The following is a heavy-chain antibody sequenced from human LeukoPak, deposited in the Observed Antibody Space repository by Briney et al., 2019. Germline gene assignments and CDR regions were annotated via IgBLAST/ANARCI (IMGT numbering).Heavy chain of an antibody. D-gene: IGHD1-26*01. J-gene: IGHJ4*02. V-gene: IGHV3-33*01. CDR2: IWYDGANE. CDR3: ASGPWELDY. CDR1: GFTFSNYP. Sequence: GGSLRLSCAASGFTFSNYPMQWVRQAPGKGLEWVALIWYDGANEYYADSVKGRFTISRDNSKNTLYLQMNSLRAEDTAVYYCASGPWELDYWGQGTRVTVSS.